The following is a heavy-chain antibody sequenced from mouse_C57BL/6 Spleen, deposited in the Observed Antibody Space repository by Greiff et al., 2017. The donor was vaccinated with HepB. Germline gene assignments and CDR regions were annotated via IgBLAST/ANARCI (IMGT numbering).Heavy chain of an antibody. Sequence: QVQLQQPGAELVMPGASVKLSCKASGYTFTSYWMHWVKQRPGQGLEWIGEIDPSDSYTNYNQKFKGKSTLTADKSSSTVYMELSRLTSEDSAVYFCARHEEGLLRDWGQGTTLTVSS. CDR1: GYTFTSYW. CDR2: IDPSDSYT. J-gene: IGHJ2*01. V-gene: IGHV1-69*01. D-gene: IGHD1-1*01. CDR3: ARHEEGLLRD.